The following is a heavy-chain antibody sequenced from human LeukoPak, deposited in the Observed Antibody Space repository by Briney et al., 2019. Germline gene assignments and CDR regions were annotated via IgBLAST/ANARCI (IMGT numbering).Heavy chain of an antibody. CDR2: VFSSEST. Sequence: SETLSLTCTVSGGSVSRNYWTWIRQSPGKGLEWIGYVFSSESTNYNPSLKGRVTISVDTSDNEVSLKLDSVTAADTAMYYCARGMSPLPSLYDSSGYPPDSWGQGTLVTVSS. CDR3: ARGMSPLPSLYDSSGYPPDS. J-gene: IGHJ4*02. D-gene: IGHD3-22*01. CDR1: GGSVSRNY. V-gene: IGHV4-59*02.